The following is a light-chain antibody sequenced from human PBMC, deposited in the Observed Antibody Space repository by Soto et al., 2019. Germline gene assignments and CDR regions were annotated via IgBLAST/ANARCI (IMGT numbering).Light chain of an antibody. Sequence: QSVLTQPRSVSGSPGQSVTISCTGTSSDVGGYHYVSWYQQHPGKAPKLMIYDVSKRPSGVPDRFSGSKSGNTASLTISGLQAEDEADYTCCSYAGSYTHYVFGTGTKLTVL. CDR3: CSYAGSYTHYV. CDR2: DVS. CDR1: SSDVGGYHY. V-gene: IGLV2-11*01. J-gene: IGLJ1*01.